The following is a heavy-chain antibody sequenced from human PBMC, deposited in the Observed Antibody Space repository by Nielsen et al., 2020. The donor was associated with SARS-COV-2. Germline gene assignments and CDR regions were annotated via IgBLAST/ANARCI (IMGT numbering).Heavy chain of an antibody. CDR3: ARLRLYTSGSYYRGVYFDY. D-gene: IGHD1-26*01. CDR2: ISSSSSYI. CDR1: GFTFSSYS. J-gene: IGHJ4*02. V-gene: IGHV3-21*01. Sequence: GGSLRLSCAASGFTFSSYSMNWVRQAPGKGLEWVSSISSSSSYIYYADSVEGRFTISRDNAKNSLYLQMNSLRAEDTAVYYCARLRLYTSGSYYRGVYFDYWGQGTLVTVSS.